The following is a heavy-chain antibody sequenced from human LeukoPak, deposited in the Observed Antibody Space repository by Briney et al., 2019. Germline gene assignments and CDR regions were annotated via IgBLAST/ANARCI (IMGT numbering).Heavy chain of an antibody. D-gene: IGHD5-12*01. CDR3: AGVITVYNGYEEVAEYFQH. J-gene: IGHJ1*01. Sequence: PGGSLRLSCAASGFTVSTNYMTWVRQAPGKGLEWVSGTYSGGVTYYADSVKGRFTISRDNSKNTLYLQMNSLRAEDTAVYYCAGVITVYNGYEEVAEYFQHWGQGTLVIVSS. V-gene: IGHV3-66*01. CDR2: TYSGGVT. CDR1: GFTVSTNY.